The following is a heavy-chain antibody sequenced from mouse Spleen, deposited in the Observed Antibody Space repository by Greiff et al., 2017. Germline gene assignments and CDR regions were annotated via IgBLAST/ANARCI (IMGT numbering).Heavy chain of an antibody. V-gene: IGHV1-54*01. CDR1: GYAFTNYL. CDR2: INPGSGGT. CDR3: ARSLGRDAMDY. J-gene: IGHJ4*01. Sequence: VMLVESGAELVRPGTSVKVSCKASGYAFTNYLIEWVKQRPGQGLEWIGVINPGSGGTNYNEKFKGKATLTADKSSSTAYMQLSSLTSDDSAVYFCARSLGRDAMDYWGQGTSVTVSS. D-gene: IGHD4-1*01.